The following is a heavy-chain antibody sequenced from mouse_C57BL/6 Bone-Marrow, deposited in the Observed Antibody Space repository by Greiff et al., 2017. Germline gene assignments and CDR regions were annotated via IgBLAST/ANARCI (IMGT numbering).Heavy chain of an antibody. CDR1: GYTFTSYW. J-gene: IGHJ2*01. CDR3: ATIDYEYSNVDY. Sequence: QVQLKQPGAELVKPGASVKMSCKASGYTFTSYWITWVKQRPGQGLAWIGDIYPGSGSTNYNEKFKSKATLTVDTSSSTAYMQLSSLTSEDSAVXYWATIDYEYSNVDYWGQGTTLTVAS. D-gene: IGHD2-4*01. V-gene: IGHV1-55*01. CDR2: IYPGSGST.